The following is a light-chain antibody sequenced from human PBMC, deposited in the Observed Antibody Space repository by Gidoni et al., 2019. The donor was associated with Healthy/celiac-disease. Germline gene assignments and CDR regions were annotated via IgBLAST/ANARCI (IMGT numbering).Light chain of an antibody. J-gene: IGKJ5*01. CDR3: QQYGSSLIT. Sequence: IVLTRSPGPLSWAPGERATPSCRASQSVSSSYLAWYQQKPGQAPRLLIYGASSRATGIPDRFSGSGSGTDFTLTISRLEPEDFAVYYCQQYGSSLITFGQGTRLEIK. CDR2: GAS. CDR1: QSVSSSY. V-gene: IGKV3-20*01.